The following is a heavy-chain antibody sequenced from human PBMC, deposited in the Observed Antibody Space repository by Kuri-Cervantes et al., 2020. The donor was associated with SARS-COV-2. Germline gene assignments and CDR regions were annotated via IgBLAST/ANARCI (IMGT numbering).Heavy chain of an antibody. Sequence: SETLSLTCTVSGGSISSYYWSWIRQPPGKGLEWIGYIYCNGGTNYNPPLKSRVTISVDTSKNQFSLKLSSVTAADTAVYYCSGGAVAGGFDYWGQGTLVTVSS. CDR2: IYCNGGT. J-gene: IGHJ4*02. CDR1: GGSISSYY. D-gene: IGHD6-19*01. V-gene: IGHV4-59*01. CDR3: SGGAVAGGFDY.